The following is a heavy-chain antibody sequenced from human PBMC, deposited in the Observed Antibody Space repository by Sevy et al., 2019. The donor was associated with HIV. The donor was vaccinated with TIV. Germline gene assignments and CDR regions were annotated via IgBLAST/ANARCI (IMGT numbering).Heavy chain of an antibody. CDR3: AIYGSYFDY. V-gene: IGHV4-59*01. D-gene: IGHD3-10*01. Sequence: SETLSLTCTVSGGSISTYYWSWIRQPPGKGLEWIGYIYSSGSTNYNPSLTSRVTISVDTSKNQFSLKLSSVTAADTAVDYCAIYGSYFDYWGQGTLVTVSS. J-gene: IGHJ4*02. CDR1: GGSISTYY. CDR2: IYSSGST.